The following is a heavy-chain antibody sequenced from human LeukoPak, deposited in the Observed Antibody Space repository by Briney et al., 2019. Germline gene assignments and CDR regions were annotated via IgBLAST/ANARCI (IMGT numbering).Heavy chain of an antibody. V-gene: IGHV4-34*01. CDR1: GGSFSGYY. D-gene: IGHD3-3*01. CDR2: INHSGST. Sequence: PSETLSLTCAVYGGSFSGYYWSWIRQPPGKGLEWIGEINHSGSTNYNPSLKSRVTISVDTSKNQFSLKLSSVTAADTAVYYCARIDGHYDFWSGYYPLLGAFDIWGQGTMVTVSS. CDR3: ARIDGHYDFWSGYYPLLGAFDI. J-gene: IGHJ3*02.